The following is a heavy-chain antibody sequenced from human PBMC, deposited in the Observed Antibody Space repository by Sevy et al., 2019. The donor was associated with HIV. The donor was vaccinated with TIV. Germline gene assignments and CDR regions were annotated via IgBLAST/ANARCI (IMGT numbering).Heavy chain of an antibody. V-gene: IGHV4-59*08. CDR3: ARLSSGLGDFDY. J-gene: IGHJ4*02. CDR2: IYYSGST. D-gene: IGHD3-16*01. CDR1: GGSISSYY. Sequence: SETLSLTCTVSGGSISSYYWSWIRQPPGKGLEWIGYIYYSGSTNYNPSLKSRVTISVDPSKNQFSLKLSSVTAADTAVYYCARLSSGLGDFDYWGQGTLVTVSS.